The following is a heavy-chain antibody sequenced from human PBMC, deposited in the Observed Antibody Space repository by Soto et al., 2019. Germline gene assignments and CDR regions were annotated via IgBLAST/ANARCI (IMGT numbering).Heavy chain of an antibody. CDR3: ARGGPRPYYYYGMDV. V-gene: IGHV1-18*01. CDR1: GYTFSMSG. J-gene: IGHJ6*02. Sequence: ASVKVSCKASGYTFSMSGISWVRQAPGQGLEWMGWISGYNGNTNYEQKFQDRVTMTTDTTTNTAYMEFRSLRSDDTAVYYCARGGPRPYYYYGMDVWGQGTTVTVSS. CDR2: ISGYNGNT. D-gene: IGHD3-10*01.